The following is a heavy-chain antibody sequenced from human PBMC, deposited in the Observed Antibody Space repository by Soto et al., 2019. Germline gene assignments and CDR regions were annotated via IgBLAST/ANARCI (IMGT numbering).Heavy chain of an antibody. J-gene: IGHJ4*02. CDR2: ISSNGGST. CDR1: GFTFSSYA. CDR3: AREGYCSSTSCYSFDY. D-gene: IGHD2-2*01. Sequence: AGGSLRLSCAASGFTFSSYAMHWVRQAPGKGLEYFSAISSNGGSTYYANSVKGRFTISRVNSKNTLYLQMGSLRAEDMSVYYCAREGYCSSTSCYSFDYWGQGTLVTVS. V-gene: IGHV3-64*01.